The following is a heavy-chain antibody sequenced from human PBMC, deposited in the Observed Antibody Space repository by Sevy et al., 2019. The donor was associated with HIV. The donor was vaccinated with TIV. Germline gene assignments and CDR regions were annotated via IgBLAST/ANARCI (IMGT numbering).Heavy chain of an antibody. J-gene: IGHJ4*02. CDR3: VRSLGCPLNQ. Sequence: GGSLRLSCAVSGFDVNTGFMSWVRQAPGKGLEWVSVIYKSGNTYYVDSIMGRFTMSRDSGRNTLYLQMTHLRVEDTAMYYCVRSLGCPLNQWGQGTRVTVSS. CDR2: IYKSGNT. D-gene: IGHD2-8*01. CDR1: GFDVNTGF. V-gene: IGHV3-53*01.